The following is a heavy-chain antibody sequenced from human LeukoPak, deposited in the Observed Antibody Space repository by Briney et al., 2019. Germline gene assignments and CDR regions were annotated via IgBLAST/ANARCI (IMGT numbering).Heavy chain of an antibody. CDR2: ISACNGNT. D-gene: IGHD6-13*01. J-gene: IGHJ4*02. CDR1: GYTFTSYG. Sequence: VASVKVSCKASGYTFTSYGISWVRQAPGQGLEWMGWISACNGNTNYAQKLHGRVTMTTDTSTSTAYMELRSLRSDDTAVYYCASEARRRSTLHYWGQGTMVTVSS. V-gene: IGHV1-18*01. CDR3: ASEARRRSTLHY.